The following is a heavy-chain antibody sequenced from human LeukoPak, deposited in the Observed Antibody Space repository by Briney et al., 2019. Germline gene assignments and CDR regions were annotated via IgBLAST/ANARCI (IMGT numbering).Heavy chain of an antibody. CDR1: GFTVITND. J-gene: IGHJ4*02. Sequence: GGSLRLSCAASGFTVITNDMTWVRQAPGKGLEWVSVLYSDGNTKYADSVQGRFTISRDNSKNTLYLEMNSLSPDDTAVYYCARDSVLGAPYTDYWGQGTLVTVSS. CDR3: ARDSVLGAPYTDY. D-gene: IGHD3-3*02. V-gene: IGHV3-53*01. CDR2: LYSDGNT.